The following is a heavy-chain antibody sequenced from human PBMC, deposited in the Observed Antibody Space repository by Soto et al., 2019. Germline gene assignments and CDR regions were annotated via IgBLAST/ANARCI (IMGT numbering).Heavy chain of an antibody. D-gene: IGHD6-6*01. Sequence: QVQLVQSGTEVKKPGASVRVSCKASGYTFTSYDINWVRQATGQGLEWMGWMNPNSGNTGFAQKFQGRVTMTRSTSINTADLELSSLRSEDTAMYYCARGPAYLTSSSSPYYFDYWGQGSLVTVSS. CDR1: GYTFTSYD. J-gene: IGHJ4*02. CDR2: MNPNSGNT. V-gene: IGHV1-8*01. CDR3: ARGPAYLTSSSSPYYFDY.